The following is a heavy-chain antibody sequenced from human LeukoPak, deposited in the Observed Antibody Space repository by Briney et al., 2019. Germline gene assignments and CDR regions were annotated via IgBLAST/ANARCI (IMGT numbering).Heavy chain of an antibody. V-gene: IGHV4-31*03. CDR1: GGSISSGGYY. Sequence: PSETLSLTCTVSGGSISSGGYYWSWIRQHPGKGLEWIGYIYYSGSTYYNPSLKSRVTISVDTSKNQFSLKLSSVTAADTAVYYCARDTYGSGTFDYWGQGTLFTVSS. J-gene: IGHJ4*02. CDR2: IYYSGST. D-gene: IGHD3-10*01. CDR3: ARDTYGSGTFDY.